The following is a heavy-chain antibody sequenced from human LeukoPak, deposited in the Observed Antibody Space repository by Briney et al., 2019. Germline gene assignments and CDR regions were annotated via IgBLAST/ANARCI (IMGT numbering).Heavy chain of an antibody. CDR3: ARLRTSIRAFDI. V-gene: IGHV5-51*01. CDR1: GYCFTSYW. CDR2: IYPCDSDT. Sequence: GASLQISCKGSGYCFTSYWIGWVRPMPGKGLEWMGIIYPCDSDTRYSPSFQGQVTISADKSISTAYLQWSSLKASDTAMYYCARLRTSIRAFDIWGQGTMVTVSS. J-gene: IGHJ3*02. D-gene: IGHD3-3*02.